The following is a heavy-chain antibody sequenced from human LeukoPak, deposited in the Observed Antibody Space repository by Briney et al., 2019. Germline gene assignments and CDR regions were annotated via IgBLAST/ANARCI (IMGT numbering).Heavy chain of an antibody. CDR3: AREASGTGFDH. V-gene: IGHV3-48*03. D-gene: IGHD6-19*01. Sequence: GGSLRLSCAASGFIFSSYEMNWVRQAPGKGLEGVSYISTSGSTIYYADSVKGRFTISRDNAKNSLYLQMNSLRAEDTAVYYCAREASGTGFDHWGQGTLVTVSS. CDR2: ISTSGSTI. CDR1: GFIFSSYE. J-gene: IGHJ5*02.